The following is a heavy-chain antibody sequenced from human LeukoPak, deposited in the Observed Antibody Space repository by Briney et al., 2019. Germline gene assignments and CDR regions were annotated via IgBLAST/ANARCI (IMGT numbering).Heavy chain of an antibody. Sequence: SETLSLTCAVYGGSFSGYYWSWIRQPPGKGLEWIGEINHSGSTNYNPSLKSRVTISVDTSKNQFSLKLSSVTAADTAVYYCARGRGGYSYGSFDYWGQGTLVTVSS. V-gene: IGHV4-34*01. J-gene: IGHJ4*02. D-gene: IGHD5-18*01. CDR1: GGSFSGYY. CDR3: ARGRGGYSYGSFDY. CDR2: INHSGST.